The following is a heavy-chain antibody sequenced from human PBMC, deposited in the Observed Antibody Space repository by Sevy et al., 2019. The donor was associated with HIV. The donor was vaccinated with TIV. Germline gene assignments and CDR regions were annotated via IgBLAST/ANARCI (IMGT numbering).Heavy chain of an antibody. Sequence: SETLSLTCAVYGGSFSGYYWSWIRQPPGKGLEWIGEINHSGSTNYNPSLKSRVTISVDTSKNQFSLKLSSVTAADTAVYYCAGGERGTSLDYWGQGTLVTVSS. CDR2: INHSGST. D-gene: IGHD3-10*01. J-gene: IGHJ4*02. CDR1: GGSFSGYY. CDR3: AGGERGTSLDY. V-gene: IGHV4-34*01.